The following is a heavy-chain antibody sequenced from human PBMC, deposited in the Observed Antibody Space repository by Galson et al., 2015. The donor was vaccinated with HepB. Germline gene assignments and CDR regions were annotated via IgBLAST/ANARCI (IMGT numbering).Heavy chain of an antibody. V-gene: IGHV3-11*01. D-gene: IGHD3-22*01. Sequence: SLRLSCAASGFTFSDCYMSWIRQAPGKGLEWVSYISNSGTTIYYADSVKGRVTISRDNAKNSLYLQMNSLRAEDTAVYYCARGRRYYDSSAYSGWFDPWGQGTLVTVSS. CDR1: GFTFSDCY. CDR3: ARGRRYYDSSAYSGWFDP. J-gene: IGHJ5*02. CDR2: ISNSGTTI.